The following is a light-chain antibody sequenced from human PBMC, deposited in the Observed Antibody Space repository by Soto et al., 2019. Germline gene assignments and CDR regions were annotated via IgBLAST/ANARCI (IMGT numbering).Light chain of an antibody. CDR1: QSVSSY. J-gene: IGKJ2*01. CDR3: QQRSNWPPT. Sequence: EIVLTQSPATLSLSPGERATLSCRASQSVSSYLAWYQQKPGQAPRLLIYDASNRATGSPARFSGCGSWTDFTLTISSLEPEDFAVYYCQQRSNWPPTFGQGTKLEIK. CDR2: DAS. V-gene: IGKV3-11*01.